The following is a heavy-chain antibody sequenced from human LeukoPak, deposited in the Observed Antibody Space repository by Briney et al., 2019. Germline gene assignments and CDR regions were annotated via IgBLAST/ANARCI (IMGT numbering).Heavy chain of an antibody. CDR2: IYYSGGT. D-gene: IGHD1-26*01. J-gene: IGHJ4*02. CDR1: GGSISNYY. Sequence: SETLSLTCTDSGGSISNYYWSWIRQPPGKGLEWIAYIYYSGGTNYNPSLKSRVTISVDTSKNQFSLRLSSVTAADTAVYYCAGGGGAKDYFDYWGQGTLVTVSS. V-gene: IGHV4-59*01. CDR3: AGGGGAKDYFDY.